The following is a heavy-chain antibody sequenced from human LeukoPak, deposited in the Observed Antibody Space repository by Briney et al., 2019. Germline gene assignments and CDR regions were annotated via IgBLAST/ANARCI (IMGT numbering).Heavy chain of an antibody. CDR1: GFTFSSYV. CDR2: IIKDGSEK. D-gene: IGHD5-24*01. CDR3: TRVGYIDEGIDY. V-gene: IGHV3-7*04. Sequence: GGSLRLSCAVSGFTFSSYVMSWVRQAPGKGLEWVANIIKDGSEKDYADSVKGRFIISRDNAENSLSLQMNSLRAEDTAIYYCTRVGYIDEGIDYWGQGTLVTVSS. J-gene: IGHJ4*02.